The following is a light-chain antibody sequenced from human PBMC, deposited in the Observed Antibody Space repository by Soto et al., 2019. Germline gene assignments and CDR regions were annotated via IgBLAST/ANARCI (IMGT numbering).Light chain of an antibody. CDR1: QDIHNY. CDR3: QHYYNYPWT. J-gene: IGKJ1*01. CDR2: AAS. Sequence: AVLLTQSPSSFSASTGDRATITCRASQDIHNYLAWYLQVPGKAPKLLLYAASILQTGVPSRFSGSGSGTDFTLTIDGLQSEDFATYFCQHYYNYPWTFGQGTTVE. V-gene: IGKV1-8*01.